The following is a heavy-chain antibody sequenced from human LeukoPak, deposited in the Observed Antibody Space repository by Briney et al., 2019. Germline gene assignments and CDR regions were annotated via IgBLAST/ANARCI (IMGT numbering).Heavy chain of an antibody. CDR1: GGSFSGYY. CDR2: INHSGST. CDR3: ARSRRLLWFGESSDR. D-gene: IGHD3-10*01. V-gene: IGHV4-34*01. J-gene: IGHJ5*02. Sequence: SETLSLTCAVYGGSFSGYYWSWIRQPPGKGLEWIGEINHSGSTNYNPSLKSRVTISVDTSKNQFSLKLSSVTAADTAVYYCARSRRLLWFGESSDRWDKGTLVTVSS.